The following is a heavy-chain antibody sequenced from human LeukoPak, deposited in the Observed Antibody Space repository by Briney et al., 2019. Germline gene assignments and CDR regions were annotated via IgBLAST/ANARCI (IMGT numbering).Heavy chain of an antibody. CDR1: GFTFSSCG. V-gene: IGHV3-30*02. J-gene: IGHJ4*02. CDR2: IWYDGSNQ. Sequence: GGSLRLSCSASGFTFSSCGMHWVHQPPGKGLEWVAFIWYDGSNQYYADSVKGRFTISRDNSKSTLYLYMNSLRAEDTAVYYCAKDPEMSTSTIDYWGQGALVTVSS. D-gene: IGHD5-24*01. CDR3: AKDPEMSTSTIDY.